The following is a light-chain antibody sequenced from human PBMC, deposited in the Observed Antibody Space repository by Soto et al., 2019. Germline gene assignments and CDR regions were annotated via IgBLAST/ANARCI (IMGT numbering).Light chain of an antibody. V-gene: IGLV2-14*01. CDR2: DVS. CDR3: SSYTTGSTHVV. Sequence: QSALTQPASVSGSPGQSITISCTGTSSDVGSYNYVSWYQQYPVKAPKLMIYDVSNRPSGVSYRFSGSKSGNTASLTISWLQAEYEADYYCSSYTTGSTHVVFGGGTKLTVL. CDR1: SSDVGSYNY. J-gene: IGLJ2*01.